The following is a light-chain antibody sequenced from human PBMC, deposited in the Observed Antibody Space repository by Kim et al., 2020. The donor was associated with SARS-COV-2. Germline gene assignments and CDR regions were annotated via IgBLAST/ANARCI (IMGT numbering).Light chain of an antibody. CDR3: QQYNDWPQT. CDR2: GAS. V-gene: IGKV3-15*01. J-gene: IGKJ1*01. CDR1: QSVSNN. Sequence: VSPGERATLACRASQSVSNNLAWYQQKPGQAPRLLIYGASTRATGIPAGFSGSGSETEFTLTINNLQSEDCAVYYCQQYNDWPQTFGQGTKVDIK.